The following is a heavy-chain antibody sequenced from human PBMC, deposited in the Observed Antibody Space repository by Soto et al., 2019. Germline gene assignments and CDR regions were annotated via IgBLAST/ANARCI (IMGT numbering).Heavy chain of an antibody. CDR3: ARGVRGGGSWYDCYYYYGIAV. Sequence: QVQLVESGGGVVQPGRSLRLSCAASGFTFSSYGMHWVRQAPGKGLEWVAVIWYDGSNKYYADSVKGRFTISRDNSTTTRYLQINSLRAEDTAVYYCARGVRGGGSWYDCYYYYGIAVWGQGTTVTVSS. V-gene: IGHV3-33*01. CDR2: IWYDGSNK. CDR1: GFTFSSYG. J-gene: IGHJ6*02. D-gene: IGHD2-15*01.